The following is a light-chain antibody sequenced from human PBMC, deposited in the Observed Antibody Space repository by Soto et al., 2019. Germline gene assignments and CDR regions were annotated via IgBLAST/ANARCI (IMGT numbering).Light chain of an antibody. CDR3: QQYNNWPLYT. CDR1: QSVSGN. J-gene: IGKJ2*01. V-gene: IGKV3-15*01. Sequence: EIVMTQSPATLSVSPGERATLSCRASQSVSGNLAWHQQRPGRAPRLLIYDASTRATDIPARFSGSGSGTEFTLTISGLQYEDFALYYGQQYNNWPLYTFGQGTKLEIK. CDR2: DAS.